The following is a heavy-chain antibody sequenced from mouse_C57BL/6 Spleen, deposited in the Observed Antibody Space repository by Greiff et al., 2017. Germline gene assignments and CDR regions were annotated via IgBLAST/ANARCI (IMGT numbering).Heavy chain of an antibody. Sequence: EVKLMESGGGLVQPKGSLKLSCAASGFSFNTYAMNWVRQAPGKGLEWVARIRSKSNNYATYYADSVKDRFTISRDDSESMLYLQMNNLKTEDTAMYYCVRMGRRGYFDYWGQGTTLTVSS. CDR3: VRMGRRGYFDY. V-gene: IGHV10-1*01. CDR2: IRSKSNNYAT. J-gene: IGHJ2*01. CDR1: GFSFNTYA. D-gene: IGHD4-1*01.